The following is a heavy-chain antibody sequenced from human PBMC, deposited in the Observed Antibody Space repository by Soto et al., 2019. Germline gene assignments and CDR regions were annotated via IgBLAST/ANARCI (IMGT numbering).Heavy chain of an antibody. CDR2: IIPILAIA. Sequence: QVQLVQSGAEVNKPGSSVKVSCKASGGTFSSYTISWVRQAPGQGLEWMGRIIPILAIANYAQKFQGRVTITADKATSTAYMELSSLRSEDTAVYYCLGYSSSSWDYWGQGTLVTVSS. J-gene: IGHJ4*02. CDR3: LGYSSSSWDY. V-gene: IGHV1-69*02. CDR1: GGTFSSYT. D-gene: IGHD6-6*01.